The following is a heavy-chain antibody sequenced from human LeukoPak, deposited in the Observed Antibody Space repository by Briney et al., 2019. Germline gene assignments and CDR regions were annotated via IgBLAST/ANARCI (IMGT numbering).Heavy chain of an antibody. CDR3: ARQSRDGSKTRGYYFDH. CDR1: GYIFADEW. J-gene: IGHJ4*02. Sequence: GLSLKISDQVSGYIFADEWIGWVGQMPGKGLESMENIYPGDSDTAYSPLFQGQVTISVDKSISTVYLQWSSLKASDTAMYYCARQSRDGSKTRGYYFDHWGRGTLVTVSS. D-gene: IGHD3-10*01. V-gene: IGHV5-51*01. CDR2: IYPGDSDT.